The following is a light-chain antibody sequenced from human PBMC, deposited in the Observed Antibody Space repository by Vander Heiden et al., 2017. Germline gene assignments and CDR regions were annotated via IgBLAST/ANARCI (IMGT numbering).Light chain of an antibody. V-gene: IGKV3-15*01. CDR1: QSVSSN. Sequence: EIVMTQSPATLSVSPGERAALSCRASQSVSSNLAWYQQKPGQAPRLLIYGASTRATGIPARFSGSGSGTEFTLTISSLQSEDFVVYYCQQYYNWPQTFGQGTKLDIE. CDR2: GAS. CDR3: QQYYNWPQT. J-gene: IGKJ2*01.